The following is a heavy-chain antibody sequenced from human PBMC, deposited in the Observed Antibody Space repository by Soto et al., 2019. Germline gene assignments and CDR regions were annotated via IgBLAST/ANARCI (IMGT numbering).Heavy chain of an antibody. Sequence: GASVKVSCKASGGTFSSYAISWVRQAPGQGLEWIGGIIPIYGTANYAQKFQGRVTITADESTSTAYMELSSLRSEDTAVYYCARHIRWLNYYYGMDVWGQGTTVTVSS. CDR1: GGTFSSYA. D-gene: IGHD3-9*01. J-gene: IGHJ6*02. CDR3: ARHIRWLNYYYGMDV. CDR2: IIPIYGTA. V-gene: IGHV1-69*13.